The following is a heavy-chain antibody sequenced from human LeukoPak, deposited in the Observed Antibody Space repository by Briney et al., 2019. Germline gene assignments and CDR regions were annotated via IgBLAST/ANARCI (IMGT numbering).Heavy chain of an antibody. V-gene: IGHV1-69*05. D-gene: IGHD3-3*01. J-gene: IGHJ5*02. Sequence: ASVNVSCKASGGTFSSYAISWLRQAPGQGLEWMGGIIPIFGTANYAQKFQGRVTITTDESTSTAYMELSSLRSEDTAVYYCARGDYDFWSGPYNWFDPWGQGTLVTVSS. CDR3: ARGDYDFWSGPYNWFDP. CDR1: GGTFSSYA. CDR2: IIPIFGTA.